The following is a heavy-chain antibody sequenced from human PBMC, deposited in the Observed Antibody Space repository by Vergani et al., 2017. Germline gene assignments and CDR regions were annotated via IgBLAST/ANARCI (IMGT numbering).Heavy chain of an antibody. V-gene: IGHV3-48*01. J-gene: IGHJ4*02. CDR3: ARDQRITMVRGVIIRNDY. D-gene: IGHD3-10*01. CDR1: GFTFSSYS. Sequence: VQLVESGGGVVQPGGSLRLSCAASGFTFSSYSMNWVRQAPGKGLEWVSYISSSSSTIYYADSVKGRFTISRDNAKNSLYLQMNSLRAEDTAVYYCARDQRITMVRGVIIRNDYWGQGTLVTVSS. CDR2: ISSSSSTI.